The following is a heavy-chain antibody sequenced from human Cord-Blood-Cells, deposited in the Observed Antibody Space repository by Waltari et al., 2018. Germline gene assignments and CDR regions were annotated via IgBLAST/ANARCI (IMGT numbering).Heavy chain of an antibody. CDR2: IYYSGST. Sequence: QVQLQESGPGLVKPSETLSLTCTVSGGSISSHYWSWIRQPPGKGLEWIGYIYYSGSTNDNPSLKSRVTISGDTSKNQFSLKLSSVTAADTAVYYCARDYSSSWYNWFDPWGQGTLVTVSS. V-gene: IGHV4-59*11. CDR1: GGSISSHY. D-gene: IGHD6-13*01. CDR3: ARDYSSSWYNWFDP. J-gene: IGHJ5*02.